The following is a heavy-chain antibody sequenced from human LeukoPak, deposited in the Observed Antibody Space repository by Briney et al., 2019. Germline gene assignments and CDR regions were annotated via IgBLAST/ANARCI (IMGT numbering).Heavy chain of an antibody. J-gene: IGHJ4*02. CDR2: ISYDGSNK. CDR1: GFTFSSYA. V-gene: IGHV3-30*04. CDR3: AKRGVVIRVILVAFHKEAYYFDS. Sequence: GRSLRLSCAASGFTFSSYAMHWVRQAPGKGLEWVAVISYDGSNKYYADSVKGRFTISRDNSKNTLYLQMNRLRAEDTAVYFCAKRGVVIRVILVAFHKEAYYFDSWGQGALVTVSS. D-gene: IGHD3-22*01.